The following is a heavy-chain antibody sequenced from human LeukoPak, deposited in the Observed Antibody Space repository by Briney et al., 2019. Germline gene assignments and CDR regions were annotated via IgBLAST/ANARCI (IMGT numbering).Heavy chain of an antibody. CDR3: ARDGFTGPRTAYLDH. D-gene: IGHD2-8*02. Sequence: PGGSLRPSCAASGFTFNKYAMHWVRQIPGTGLVWVSRLGADGSGTRYADSVKGRFTISRDNAKNTVYLQMSSLRADDTAVYYCARDGFTGPRTAYLDHWGQGTLVTVSS. CDR2: LGADGSGT. V-gene: IGHV3-74*01. CDR1: GFTFNKYA. J-gene: IGHJ4*01.